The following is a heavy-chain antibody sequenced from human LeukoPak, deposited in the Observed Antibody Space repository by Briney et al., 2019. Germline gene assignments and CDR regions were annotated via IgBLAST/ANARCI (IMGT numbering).Heavy chain of an antibody. CDR1: GGSISDYY. J-gene: IGHJ4*02. CDR3: AREGRQDYVYFDY. Sequence: WETLSLTCTVSGGSISDYYWSWIRQPPGKGLEWIGYINYSGNTNYNPSLKSRVTISVDTSKNQFSLRLTSVTAADTAVFYCAREGRQDYVYFDYWGQGSLVTVS. D-gene: IGHD4-17*01. V-gene: IGHV4-59*01. CDR2: INYSGNT.